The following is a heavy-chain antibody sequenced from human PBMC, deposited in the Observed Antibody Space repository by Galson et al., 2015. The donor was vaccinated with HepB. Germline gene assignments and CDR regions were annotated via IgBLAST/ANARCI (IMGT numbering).Heavy chain of an antibody. Sequence: SLRLSCAASGFTLSDYYMSWIRQAPGKGLEWVSYISSSSSYTNYEDSVKGRFTISRDNAKNSLYLQMNSLRAEDTAVYYWARDKRDYGDYDGWYFDLWGRGTLVTVSS. V-gene: IGHV3-11*06. CDR2: ISSSSSYT. CDR1: GFTLSDYY. CDR3: ARDKRDYGDYDGWYFDL. D-gene: IGHD4-17*01. J-gene: IGHJ2*01.